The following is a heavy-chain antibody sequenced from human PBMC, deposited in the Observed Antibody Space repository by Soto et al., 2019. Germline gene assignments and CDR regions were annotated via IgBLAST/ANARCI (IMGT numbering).Heavy chain of an antibody. J-gene: IGHJ4*01. CDR1: GGSISRGGYY. D-gene: IGHD1-7*01. CDR2: IYYSVST. CDR3: AKAGTTVTSPFDY. Sequence: LFLTCTVSGGSISRGGYYWSGIRQHPGKGLEWIGYIYYSVSTYYNPSLKSRVTISVDTFKNQSSLKLGSLTAADTAVYYLAKAGTTVTSPFDYWGRGTVFTVSS. V-gene: IGHV4-31*03.